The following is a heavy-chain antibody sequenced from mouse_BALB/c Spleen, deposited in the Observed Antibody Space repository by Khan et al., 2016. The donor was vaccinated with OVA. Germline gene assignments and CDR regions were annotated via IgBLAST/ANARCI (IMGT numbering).Heavy chain of an antibody. CDR1: GYTFTTYT. J-gene: IGHJ3*01. V-gene: IGHV1-4*01. CDR3: AREGAYYRSDGWFAY. D-gene: IGHD2-14*01. CDR2: IIPSSDYT. Sequence: VQLQESGAELARPGASVKMSCKASGYTFTTYTIHWVKQRPGQGLEWIGYIIPSSDYTNYNQKFKDKTTLTADKSSSKAYMQLSSLTSEDSAVYYCAREGAYYRSDGWFAYWGQGTLVTVSA.